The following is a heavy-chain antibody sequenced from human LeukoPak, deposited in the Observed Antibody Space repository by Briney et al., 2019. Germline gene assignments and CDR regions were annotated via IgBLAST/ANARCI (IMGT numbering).Heavy chain of an antibody. Sequence: GRSLRPSCAASGITFSAYTMNWVRQVPGKVLEWVSSISGSCSYIFYADSVKGRFTISRDNDKNSLYLQMNSLRAEDTAVYYCASDRSLIASLYYFDNWGQGTLVTVSS. CDR2: ISGSCSYI. J-gene: IGHJ4*02. CDR3: ASDRSLIASLYYFDN. D-gene: IGHD3-22*01. CDR1: GITFSAYT. V-gene: IGHV3-21*01.